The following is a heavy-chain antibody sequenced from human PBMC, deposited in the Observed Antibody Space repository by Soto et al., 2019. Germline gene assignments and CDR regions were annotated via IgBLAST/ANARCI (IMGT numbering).Heavy chain of an antibody. D-gene: IGHD6-13*01. Sequence: QVQLVESGGGVVQPGRSLRLSCAASGFTFSSYGMQWVRQAPGKGLEWVAIIWYDGSNKYYADSVKGRFTISRDNSKNTLYLQMNSLRAEDTAVYYCARGRIAAARKLHYFDYWGQGTLVTVSS. CDR3: ARGRIAAARKLHYFDY. CDR2: IWYDGSNK. CDR1: GFTFSSYG. J-gene: IGHJ4*02. V-gene: IGHV3-33*01.